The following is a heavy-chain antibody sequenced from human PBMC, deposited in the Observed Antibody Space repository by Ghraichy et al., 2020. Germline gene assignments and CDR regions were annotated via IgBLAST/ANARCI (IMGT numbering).Heavy chain of an antibody. CDR3: AKCRSTSDWYFDL. CDR2: IFYSGST. V-gene: IGHV4-59*01. J-gene: IGHJ2*01. CDR1: GGSISSYY. Sequence: SETLSLTCTVSGGSISSYYWSWIRQPPGKGLEWIGYIFYSGSTNYNPSLKSRVTISVDTSKNQFSLKLRSVTAADTAVYYCAKCRSTSDWYFDLWGRGTLVTVSS. D-gene: IGHD2-2*01.